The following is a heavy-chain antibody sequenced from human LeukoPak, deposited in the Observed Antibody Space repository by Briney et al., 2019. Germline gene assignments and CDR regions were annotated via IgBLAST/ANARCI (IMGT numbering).Heavy chain of an antibody. Sequence: GGSLRLSCAASGFTFSNAWMSWVRQAPGKGLEWVSEISGSGGRTYLADSVKGRFTLSRDDSKNTVYLEMNSLRGEDTAVYYCAKGEFWSGPSHFEFWGQGTLVTVSS. J-gene: IGHJ4*02. CDR1: GFTFSNAW. D-gene: IGHD3-3*01. CDR3: AKGEFWSGPSHFEF. V-gene: IGHV3-23*01. CDR2: ISGSGGRT.